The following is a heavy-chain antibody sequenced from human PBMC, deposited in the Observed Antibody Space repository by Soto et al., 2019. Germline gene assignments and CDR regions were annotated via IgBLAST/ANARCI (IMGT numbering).Heavy chain of an antibody. CDR2: ISGGGGST. J-gene: IGHJ4*02. Sequence: EVQLLESGGGLVQPGGSLRLSCAASGFTFSSYAMSWVRQAPGKGLEWVSAISGGGGSTYYADSLKGRVTVSRDNSKNTLYLQVSSLRVEDTAFYYCAKQRLHDYCSAYLDWGQGTLVTVSS. V-gene: IGHV3-23*01. CDR3: AKQRLHDYCSAYLD. CDR1: GFTFSSYA. D-gene: IGHD3-3*01.